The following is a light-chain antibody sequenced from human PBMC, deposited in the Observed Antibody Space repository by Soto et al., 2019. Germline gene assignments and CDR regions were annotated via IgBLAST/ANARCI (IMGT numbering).Light chain of an antibody. J-gene: IGKJ1*01. V-gene: IGKV3-20*01. Sequence: EIVLTQYPGTLSLSRGERATRCCRASQSVSSSYLAWYQQKPCQAPRLLIYGASSRATGSPDRFSGSGSGTDSTPTISRLEPQDLVVYYCQQYGSSPVTFGQGTKVDI. CDR3: QQYGSSPVT. CDR1: QSVSSSY. CDR2: GAS.